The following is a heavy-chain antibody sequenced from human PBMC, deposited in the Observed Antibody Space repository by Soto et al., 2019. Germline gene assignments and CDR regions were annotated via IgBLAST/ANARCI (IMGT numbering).Heavy chain of an antibody. CDR1: GFTVSTHY. J-gene: IGHJ5*02. CDR3: ASGALQPFGP. Sequence: EVQLVESGGGLVQPGGSMRLSCAASGFTVSTHYMSWFRKAPTKGLEWLSVIYRDGSAYYADSVKGRFTVSRASSENTLYLQITNLKAEGTAVFYCASGALQPFGPWGQGTLVSVSS. D-gene: IGHD3-16*01. CDR2: IYRDGSA. V-gene: IGHV3-66*01.